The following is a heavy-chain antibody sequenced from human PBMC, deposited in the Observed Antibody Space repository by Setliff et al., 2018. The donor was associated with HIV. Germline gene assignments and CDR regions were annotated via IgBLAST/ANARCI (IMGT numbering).Heavy chain of an antibody. Sequence: SVKVSCKISGGTLSNYAITWVRQAPGQGLEWMGMIIPMYNIPAYAQKFQGRVTFTADESTSTAYMELSSLSSEDTAVYYCARDQTGVAAAAFGGGSAWSDEGFDIWGQGTMFTVSS. CDR3: ARDQTGVAAAAFGGGSAWSDEGFDI. J-gene: IGHJ3*02. CDR2: IIPMYNIP. D-gene: IGHD6-13*01. CDR1: GGTLSNYA. V-gene: IGHV1-69*13.